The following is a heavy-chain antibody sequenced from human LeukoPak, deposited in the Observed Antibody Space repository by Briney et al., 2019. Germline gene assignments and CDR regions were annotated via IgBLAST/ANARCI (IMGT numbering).Heavy chain of an antibody. CDR2: IYTTGTT. D-gene: IGHD1-26*01. V-gene: IGHV4-4*07. J-gene: IGHJ4*02. CDR1: SGSISSHY. Sequence: SETLSLTCTVSSGSISSHYWGWVRQPPGKGLEWIGRIYTTGTTHYNPSLKSRVTMSVDTSTNQFSLNLRSMTAADTAVYYCGRQGYTASYYFLDYWSQGTLVTVS. CDR3: GRQGYTASYYFLDY.